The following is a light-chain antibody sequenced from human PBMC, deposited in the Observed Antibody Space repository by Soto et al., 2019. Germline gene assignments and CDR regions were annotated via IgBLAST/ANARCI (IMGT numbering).Light chain of an antibody. CDR1: QSVSSSY. CDR3: QQYGSSPT. J-gene: IGKJ5*01. CDR2: RTS. Sequence: EIVLTQSPGTLSLSPGERATLSCRASQSVSSSYLAWYQQKPGQAPRLLIYRTSNRATGTPDRFSGSGSGTDFTLTISRLEPEDFAVYYRQQYGSSPTFGQGTRLEIK. V-gene: IGKV3-20*01.